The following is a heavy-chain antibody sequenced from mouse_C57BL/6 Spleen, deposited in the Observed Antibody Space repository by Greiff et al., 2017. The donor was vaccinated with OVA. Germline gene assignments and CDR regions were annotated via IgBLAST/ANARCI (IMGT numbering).Heavy chain of an antibody. CDR1: GFSLTSYG. J-gene: IGHJ4*01. CDR3: ATSGSFYAMDY. CDR2: IWSGGST. Sequence: QVQLQQSGPGLVQPSQSLSIPCTVSGFSLTSYGVHWVRQPPGKGLEWLGVIWSGGSTDYNAAFIYRLSISKDNSKSQVFFKMNSLQADDTAIYYCATSGSFYAMDYWGQGTSVTVSS. D-gene: IGHD3-2*02. V-gene: IGHV2-4*01.